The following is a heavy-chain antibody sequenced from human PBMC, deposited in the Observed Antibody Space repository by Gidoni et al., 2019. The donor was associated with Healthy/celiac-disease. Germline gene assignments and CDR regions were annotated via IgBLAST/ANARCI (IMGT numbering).Heavy chain of an antibody. V-gene: IGHV3-30*02. CDR2: IRYDGSNK. CDR3: AKEFVLRFLLIGGEGYFDY. D-gene: IGHD3-3*01. Sequence: QVQLVESGGGVVQPGGSLRLSCAASGFTFSSYGMHWVRQAPGKGLAWVAFIRYDGSNKYYADSVKGRFTISRDNSKNTLYLQMNSLRAEDTAVYYCAKEFVLRFLLIGGEGYFDYWGQGTLVTVSS. J-gene: IGHJ4*02. CDR1: GFTFSSYG.